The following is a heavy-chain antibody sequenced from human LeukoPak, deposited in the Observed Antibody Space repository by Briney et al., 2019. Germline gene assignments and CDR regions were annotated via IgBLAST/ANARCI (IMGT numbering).Heavy chain of an antibody. CDR1: GFTFSSYA. D-gene: IGHD5-18*01. J-gene: IGHJ4*02. Sequence: GGSLRLSCAASGFTFSSYAMSWVRQAPGKGLEWVSAISGSGGSTYYADSVKGRFTISRDNSKNTLYLQMNSLRAEDTAVYYCANSRGYSYGYSYFDYWGQGTLVTVSS. CDR3: ANSRGYSYGYSYFDY. V-gene: IGHV3-23*01. CDR2: ISGSGGST.